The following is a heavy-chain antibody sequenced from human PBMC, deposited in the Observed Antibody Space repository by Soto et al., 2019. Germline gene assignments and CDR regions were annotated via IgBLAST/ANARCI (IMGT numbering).Heavy chain of an antibody. Sequence: SVKVSCKASGGSFSNYGISWVRQAPGQGLEWMGGIIPVFGTPHYAQKFQDRVTITADESTSTVYMEVSSLTSEDTAVYYCARGHAKKIIVTIYYGLDVWGQGKTVTVSS. V-gene: IGHV1-69*13. D-gene: IGHD3-22*01. CDR3: ARGHAKKIIVTIYYGLDV. CDR1: GGSFSNYG. J-gene: IGHJ6*02. CDR2: IIPVFGTP.